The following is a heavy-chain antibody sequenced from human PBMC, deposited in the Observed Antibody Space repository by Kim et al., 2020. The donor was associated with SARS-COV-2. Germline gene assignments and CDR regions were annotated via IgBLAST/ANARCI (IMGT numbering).Heavy chain of an antibody. CDR1: GFTLSLYS. D-gene: IGHD3-3*01. CDR3: VRENFWAFVV. J-gene: IGHJ3*01. Sequence: GGSLRLSCATSGFTLSLYSMNWVRQSPGKGLEWVSHISGSGTITKHADSVRGRFTISRDNAKNSLFLQMNGLRAEDTAVYYCVRENFWAFVVWGQGTRVTVP. CDR2: ISGSGTIT. V-gene: IGHV3-48*04.